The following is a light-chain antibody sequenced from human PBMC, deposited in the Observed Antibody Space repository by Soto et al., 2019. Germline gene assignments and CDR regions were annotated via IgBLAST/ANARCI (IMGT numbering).Light chain of an antibody. CDR2: AAS. CDR3: LQHNTYPLT. Sequence: DIQMTQSPSSLSASVGDRVTITCRASQGIDNYLAWYQQKPGKAPKLLIYAASTLQSGVPSRFTGSGSGTEFTLTISSLQPEDFAIYYCLQHNTYPLTFGQGTKVDIK. V-gene: IGKV1-27*01. CDR1: QGIDNY. J-gene: IGKJ1*01.